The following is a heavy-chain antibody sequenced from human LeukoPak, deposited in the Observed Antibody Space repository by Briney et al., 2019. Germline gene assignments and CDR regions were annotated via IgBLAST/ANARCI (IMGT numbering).Heavy chain of an antibody. J-gene: IGHJ3*02. CDR3: ARTMVHGISDAFVI. V-gene: IGHV5-51*01. CDR1: GFSFISYW. Sequence: GESLKISCKGSGFSFISYWIGWVRQMPGKGREWMGIIYPGDSDTRYSPTFQGQVTISADKSISPAYLQWSSLKASDTAMYYCARTMVHGISDAFVIWGQGTMVTVSS. CDR2: IYPGDSDT. D-gene: IGHD3-10*01.